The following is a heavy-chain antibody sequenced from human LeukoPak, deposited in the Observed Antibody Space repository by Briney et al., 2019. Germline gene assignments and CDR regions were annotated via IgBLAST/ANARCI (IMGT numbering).Heavy chain of an antibody. V-gene: IGHV3-74*01. J-gene: IGHJ4*02. CDR1: GFTFSSYW. CDR2: INSDGSST. D-gene: IGHD3-9*01. CDR3: AKSLRTLRYFDWLLYADY. Sequence: GGSLRLSCAASGFTFSSYWMHWVRQAPGKGLVWVSRINSDGSSTSYADSVKGRFTISRDNAKNTLYLQMNSLRAEDTAVYYCAKSLRTLRYFDWLLYADYWGQGTLVTVSS.